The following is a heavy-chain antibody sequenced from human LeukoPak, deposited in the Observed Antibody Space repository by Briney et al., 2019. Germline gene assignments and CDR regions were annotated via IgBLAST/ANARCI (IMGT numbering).Heavy chain of an antibody. CDR3: ARWGSFDY. V-gene: IGHV3-48*02. Sequence: SGGSLRLSCAASGFTFSSYSMNWVRQAPGKGLEWVSYISSSSTIYYADSVTGPLAISRDNVKNSLYLQMNSLRDEDTAVNDCARWGSFDYWGQGTLVTVSS. CDR2: ISSSSTI. CDR1: GFTFSSYS. D-gene: IGHD1-26*01. J-gene: IGHJ4*02.